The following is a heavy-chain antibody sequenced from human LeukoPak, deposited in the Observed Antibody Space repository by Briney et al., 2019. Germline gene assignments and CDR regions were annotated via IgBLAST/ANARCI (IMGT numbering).Heavy chain of an antibody. Sequence: GGSLTLSCAASGFTFSDYYMSWIRQAPGKGLEWVSYISNSGSTIYYADSVKGRFTISRDNTKNSLYLQMNSLRAEDTAVYYCARDRPVAGTDYWGQGTLVTVSS. J-gene: IGHJ4*02. CDR2: ISNSGSTI. V-gene: IGHV3-11*01. D-gene: IGHD6-19*01. CDR3: ARDRPVAGTDY. CDR1: GFTFSDYY.